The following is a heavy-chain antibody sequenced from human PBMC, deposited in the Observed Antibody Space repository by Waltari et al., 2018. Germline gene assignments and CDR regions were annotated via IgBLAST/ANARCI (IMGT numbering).Heavy chain of an antibody. CDR2: ISYSGTT. Sequence: QVHLQESGPGLAKPSQTLSLTCSVSGASINSGDSSWSSIRQPPGKGLEWIGYISYSGTTYYTPSQKSRVSISLDTAKNDFSLEVRSVTAADTAMYYCARVDTIFGVVPHADAFDIWGQGTMVTVAS. CDR1: GASINSGDSS. CDR3: ARVDTIFGVVPHADAFDI. V-gene: IGHV4-30-4*08. J-gene: IGHJ3*02. D-gene: IGHD3-3*01.